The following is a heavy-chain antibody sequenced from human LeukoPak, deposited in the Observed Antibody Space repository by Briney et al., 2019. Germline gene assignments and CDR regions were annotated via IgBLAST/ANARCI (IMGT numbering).Heavy chain of an antibody. CDR3: ARERYGSGSYWSPTTIKYFDY. CDR1: GGSTSSSSYN. V-gene: IGHV4-39*07. J-gene: IGHJ4*02. Sequence: SETLSLTCTVSGGSTSSSSYNWGWIRQPPGKGLEWIGSIYYSGSPYYNPSLKSRVTISVDTSKNQFSLKLSSVTAADTAVYYCARERYGSGSYWSPTTIKYFDYWGQGTLVTVSS. CDR2: IYYSGSP. D-gene: IGHD3-10*01.